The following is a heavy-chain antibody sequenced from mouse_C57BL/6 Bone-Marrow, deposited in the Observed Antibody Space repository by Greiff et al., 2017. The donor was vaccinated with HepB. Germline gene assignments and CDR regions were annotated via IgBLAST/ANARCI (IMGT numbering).Heavy chain of an antibody. J-gene: IGHJ1*03. CDR2: IRSKSNNYAT. Sequence: EVKLMESGGGLVQPKGSLKLSCAASGFSFNTYAMNWVRQAPGKGLEWVARIRSKSNNYATYYADSVKDRFTISRDDSESMLYLQMNNLKTEDTAMYYCVANWGSSYWYFDVWGTGTTVTVSS. CDR3: VANWGSSYWYFDV. V-gene: IGHV10-1*01. D-gene: IGHD4-1*01. CDR1: GFSFNTYA.